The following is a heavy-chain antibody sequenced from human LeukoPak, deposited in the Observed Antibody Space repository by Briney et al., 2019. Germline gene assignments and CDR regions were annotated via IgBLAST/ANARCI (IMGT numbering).Heavy chain of an antibody. J-gene: IGHJ4*02. D-gene: IGHD5-24*01. V-gene: IGHV3-7*01. CDR3: AKWGGRQSELDY. Sequence: GGSLRHSCAACGFTLSTYFMCWVPPAPGEGLECVTNITPDGHEVYFVDSVQGRFTISRDNTRNSLFRQMNRLRAEDTAIYYCAKWGGRQSELDYWGQGTPVTVPS. CDR1: GFTLSTYF. CDR2: ITPDGHEV.